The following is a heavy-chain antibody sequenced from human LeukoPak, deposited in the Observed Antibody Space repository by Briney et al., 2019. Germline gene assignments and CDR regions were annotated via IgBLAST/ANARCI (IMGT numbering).Heavy chain of an antibody. CDR1: GYTFTSYD. CDR2: MNSIRAKT. J-gene: IGHJ4*02. Sequence: DSVNVSCKASGYTFTSYDINWVRQAAGQGLEWMGWMNSIRAKTVYAQKIQGRVTMTRNTSISTAYMELSSLRSEDTAVYYCARAIAAAATIDYWGQGTLVTVSS. V-gene: IGHV1-8*01. D-gene: IGHD6-13*01. CDR3: ARAIAAAATIDY.